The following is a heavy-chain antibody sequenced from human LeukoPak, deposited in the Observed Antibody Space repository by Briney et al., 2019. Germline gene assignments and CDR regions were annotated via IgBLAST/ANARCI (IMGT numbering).Heavy chain of an antibody. V-gene: IGHV4-39*06. CDR1: GGSIGSTSYY. D-gene: IGHD3-22*01. CDR3: AKASTMIVVVSKHFDY. J-gene: IGHJ4*02. Sequence: SETLSLAYTVSGGSIGSTSYYWAWIRQPPGKGLEWIGNIFYSWSTYYSPSLRSRVTISLDTSSTQFLLKQNFVTAADAAVYYCAKASTMIVVVSKHFDYWGQGTLVTVSS. CDR2: IFYSWST.